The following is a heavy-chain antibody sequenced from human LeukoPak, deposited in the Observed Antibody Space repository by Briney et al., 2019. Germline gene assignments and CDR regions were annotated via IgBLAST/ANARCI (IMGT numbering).Heavy chain of an antibody. J-gene: IGHJ3*02. CDR1: GFTFSSYD. CDR3: ARSSGADAFDI. Sequence: QAGGSLRLSCAASGFTFSSYDMHWVRQATGKGLEWVSAIGTAGDTYYPGSVKGRFTISRENAKNSLYLQMNSLRAGDTAVYYCARSSGADAFDIWGQGTMVTVSS. D-gene: IGHD3-10*01. CDR2: IGTAGDT. V-gene: IGHV3-13*01.